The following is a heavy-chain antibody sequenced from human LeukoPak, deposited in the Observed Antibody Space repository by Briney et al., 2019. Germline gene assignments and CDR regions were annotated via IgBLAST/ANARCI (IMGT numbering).Heavy chain of an antibody. D-gene: IGHD4-17*01. J-gene: IGHJ4*02. CDR2: ISSSGSTI. CDR1: GFTFSSYE. Sequence: GGSLRLSCAASGFTFSSYEMNWVRQDPGKGLEWVSYISSSGSTIYYADSVKGRFTISRDNAKNSLYLQMNSLRAEDTAVYYCARDYDYGDLRLYFDYWGQGTLVTVSS. CDR3: ARDYDYGDLRLYFDY. V-gene: IGHV3-48*03.